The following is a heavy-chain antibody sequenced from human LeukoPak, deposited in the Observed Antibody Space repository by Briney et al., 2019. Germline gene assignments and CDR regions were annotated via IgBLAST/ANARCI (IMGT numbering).Heavy chain of an antibody. CDR2: IIPILGIA. CDR3: ARRGRLPDAYYYDSSGYHDYYYGMDV. Sequence: GASVKVSCKASGGTFSSYAISWVRQAPGQGLKWMGRIIPILGIANYAQKFQGRVTITADKSTSTAYMELSSLRSEDTAVYYCARRGRLPDAYYYDSSGYHDYYYGMDVWGQGTTVTVSS. CDR1: GGTFSSYA. J-gene: IGHJ6*02. D-gene: IGHD3-22*01. V-gene: IGHV1-69*04.